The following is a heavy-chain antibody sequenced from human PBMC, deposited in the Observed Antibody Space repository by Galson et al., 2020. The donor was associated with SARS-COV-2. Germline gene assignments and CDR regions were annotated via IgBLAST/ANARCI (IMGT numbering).Heavy chain of an antibody. D-gene: IGHD1-26*01. CDR2: IHNTGST. Sequence: SCAGSGFSVSSNYMNWVRQAPGKGLEWVSAIHNTGSTYYADSVKGRFTISRDNSKNTLYLQMNSLRVEDTAVYYCTRDCCSGSYYGYWGRGTLVTVSS. CDR1: GFSVSSNY. V-gene: IGHV3-66*03. J-gene: IGHJ4*02. CDR3: TRDCCSGSYYGY.